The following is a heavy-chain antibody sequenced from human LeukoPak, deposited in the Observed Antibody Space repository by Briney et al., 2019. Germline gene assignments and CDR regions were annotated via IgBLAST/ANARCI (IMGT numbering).Heavy chain of an antibody. V-gene: IGHV4-59*08. J-gene: IGHJ4*02. CDR1: GGSIIGRW. D-gene: IGHD2/OR15-2a*01. CDR3: ARRNTADASIDF. Sequence: SETLSLTCTVSGGSIIGRWWSWVRQPPGKGREWIGDIFYNGAINDNSPLKGRLTMSLDTSKNQFSLKLSSLTAADTAMYYCARRNTADASIDFWGPGTLVIASS. CDR2: IFYNGAI.